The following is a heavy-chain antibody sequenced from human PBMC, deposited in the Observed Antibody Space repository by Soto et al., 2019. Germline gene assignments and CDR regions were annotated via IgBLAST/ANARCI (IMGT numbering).Heavy chain of an antibody. J-gene: IGHJ4*02. CDR3: ARERRDGYKRYFEF. D-gene: IGHD5-12*01. CDR2: ISFSGAF. V-gene: IGHV4-59*01. Sequence: SETLSLTCTVSGVSITSYFWSWIRQTPGKGLDWIGSISFSGAFYSNPSLKGRAALSLDTSENHLSLTLNSVTSADTAVYFCARERRDGYKRYFEFWGQGIQVTVAS. CDR1: GVSITSYF.